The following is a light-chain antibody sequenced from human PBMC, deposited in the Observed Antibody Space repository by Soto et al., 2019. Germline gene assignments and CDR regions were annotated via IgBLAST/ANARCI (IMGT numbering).Light chain of an antibody. CDR2: AAS. CDR1: QSVRSSY. J-gene: IGKJ2*01. V-gene: IGKV3-20*01. CDR3: QQYGDSPET. Sequence: EIVLTQSPGTLSLFTGARATLSCRASQSVRSSYLAWYQVRPGQAPRLLIHAASRRATGIADRFSGSGSGTDFTLAISRLEPEDFAVYYCQQYGDSPETFGQGNKVDIK.